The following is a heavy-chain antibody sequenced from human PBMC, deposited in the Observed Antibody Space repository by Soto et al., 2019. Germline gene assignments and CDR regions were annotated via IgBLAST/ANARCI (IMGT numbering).Heavy chain of an antibody. J-gene: IGHJ6*02. CDR1: GGTFSSYA. CDR2: IIPIFGTA. V-gene: IGHV1-69*01. D-gene: IGHD3-9*01. CDR3: ARDFSDILTGSRVNYYYYGMDV. Sequence: QVQLVQSGAEVKKPGSSVKVSCKASGGTFSSYAISWVRQAPGQGLEWMGGIIPIFGTANYAQKFQGRVTITAVESTSTGYMELSSLRSEYTAVYYCARDFSDILTGSRVNYYYYGMDVWGQGTTVTVSS.